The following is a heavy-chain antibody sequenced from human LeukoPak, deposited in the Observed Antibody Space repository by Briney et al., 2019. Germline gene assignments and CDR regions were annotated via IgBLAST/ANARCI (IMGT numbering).Heavy chain of an antibody. CDR3: ARDGTGGIYYYYGMDV. J-gene: IGHJ6*02. V-gene: IGHV4-61*01. Sequence: SEILSLTCTVSGGSVSSGSYYWSWIRQPPGKGLEWIGYIYYSGSTNYNPSLKSRVTISVDTSKNQFSLKLSSVTAADTAVYYCARDGTGGIYYYYGMDVWGQGTTVTVSS. CDR2: IYYSGST. D-gene: IGHD4-23*01. CDR1: GGSVSSGSYY.